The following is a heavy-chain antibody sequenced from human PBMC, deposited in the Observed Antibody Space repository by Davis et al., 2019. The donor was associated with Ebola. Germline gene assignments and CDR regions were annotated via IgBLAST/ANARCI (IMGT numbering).Heavy chain of an antibody. V-gene: IGHV3-30-3*01. Sequence: GESLKISCAASGFTFSSYAMHWVRQAPGKGLEWVAVISYDGNNKYYADSVKGRFTISRDNSKNTLYLQMNSLRAEDTAVYYCARGPQLPLRFLEWLPLWDFDYWGQGTLVTVSS. CDR1: GFTFSSYA. CDR2: ISYDGNNK. J-gene: IGHJ4*02. D-gene: IGHD3-3*01. CDR3: ARGPQLPLRFLEWLPLWDFDY.